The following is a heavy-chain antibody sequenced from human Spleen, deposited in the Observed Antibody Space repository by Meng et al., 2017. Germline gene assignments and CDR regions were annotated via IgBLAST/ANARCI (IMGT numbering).Heavy chain of an antibody. V-gene: IGHV1-2*06. CDR2: INTKSEHT. J-gene: IGHJ4*02. CDR3: AGDEDISAAGYLLVDF. Sequence: GAVMKSAGAPWTASCTPSGDEYPDYSFCWVPRDPEPGHGWMRRINTKSEHTHYAQNFQARVTMTGDTTSSNASMTLSGLRSDDPAMYYCAGDEDISAAGYLLVDFWGQGTLVTVSS. CDR1: GDEYPDYS. D-gene: IGHD6-13*01.